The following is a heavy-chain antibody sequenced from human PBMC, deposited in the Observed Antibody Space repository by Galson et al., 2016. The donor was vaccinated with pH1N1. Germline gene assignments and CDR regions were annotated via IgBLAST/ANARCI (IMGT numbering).Heavy chain of an antibody. CDR1: GYTFTTQY. J-gene: IGHJ4*02. D-gene: IGHD3-22*01. CDR3: AMGGYWVY. Sequence: SVKVSCKASGYTFTTQYVNWVRQAPGQGLEWLGVIDPSGSSTTYAQKFQGRVTVTVDTSTSTVYMEVSSLRSDDTAMYCCAMGGYWVYWGQGTLVTVSS. CDR2: IDPSGSST. V-gene: IGHV1-46*03.